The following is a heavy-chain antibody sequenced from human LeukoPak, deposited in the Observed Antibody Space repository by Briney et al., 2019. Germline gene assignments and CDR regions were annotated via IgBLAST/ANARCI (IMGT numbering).Heavy chain of an antibody. CDR1: GFTFSSYG. CDR3: AKDRSLIAAAGLFDY. V-gene: IGHV3-30*02. D-gene: IGHD6-13*01. Sequence: GGSLRLSCAASGFTFSSYGMHWVRQAPGKGLEWVAFIRYDGSNKYYADSVKGRFTISRDNSKNTLYPQMNSLRAEDTAVYYCAKDRSLIAAAGLFDYWGQGTLVTVSS. J-gene: IGHJ4*02. CDR2: IRYDGSNK.